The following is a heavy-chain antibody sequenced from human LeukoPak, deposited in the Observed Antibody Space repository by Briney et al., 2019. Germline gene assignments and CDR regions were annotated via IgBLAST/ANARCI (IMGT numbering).Heavy chain of an antibody. CDR1: GFPFSSYA. D-gene: IGHD3-22*01. J-gene: IGHJ4*02. V-gene: IGHV3-64*04. CDR3: AKAGENYDSSGYYYY. CDR2: ISDSGGST. Sequence: QPGGSLRLSCSASGFPFSSYAMHWVRQAPGKGLEYVSAISDSGGSTYYAASVKGRFTISRDNSKNTLYLQMNSLRAEDTAVYYCAKAGENYDSSGYYYYWGQGTLVTVSS.